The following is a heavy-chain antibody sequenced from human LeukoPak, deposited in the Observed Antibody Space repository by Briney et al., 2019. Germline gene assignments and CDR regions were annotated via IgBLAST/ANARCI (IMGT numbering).Heavy chain of an antibody. V-gene: IGHV1-2*02. CDR1: GYTFTAYY. D-gene: IGHD2-2*01. J-gene: IGHJ4*02. CDR2: INPNSGDT. Sequence: ASVKVSCKASGYTFTAYYIHWVRQAPGQGLEWMGWINPNSGDTNYAQNFQGRVTMTRDTSISTAYIELSRLRSDDTAVYYCARGVERYCSSTSCYEPAYWGQGTLVTVSS. CDR3: ARGVERYCSSTSCYEPAY.